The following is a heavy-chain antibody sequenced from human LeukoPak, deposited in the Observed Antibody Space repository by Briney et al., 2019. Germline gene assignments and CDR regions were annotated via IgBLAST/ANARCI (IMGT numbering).Heavy chain of an antibody. CDR1: GFTVSSYS. D-gene: IGHD3-10*01. CDR3: ARDHIRSWFGELLYVNYFDY. CDR2: ISSSSSYI. V-gene: IGHV3-21*01. J-gene: IGHJ4*02. Sequence: GGSLRLSCVASGFTVSSYSMNWVRQAPEKGLEWVSSISSSSSYIYYADSVKGRFTISRDNAKNSLYLQMNSLRAEDTAVYYCARDHIRSWFGELLYVNYFDYWGQGTLVTVSS.